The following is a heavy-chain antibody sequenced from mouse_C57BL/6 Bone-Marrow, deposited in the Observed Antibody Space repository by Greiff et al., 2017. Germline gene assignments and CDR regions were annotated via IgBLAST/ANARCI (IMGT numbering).Heavy chain of an antibody. J-gene: IGHJ2*01. D-gene: IGHD1-1*01. CDR1: GYTFTDYE. CDR3: TRNYGSPYFDY. Sequence: VKLQQSGAELVRPGASVTLSCKASGYTFTDYEMHWVKQTPVHGLEWIGAIDPETGGTAYNQKFKGKAILTADKPSSTAYMELRSLTSEDSAVYYCTRNYGSPYFDYWGQGTTLTVSS. V-gene: IGHV1-15*01. CDR2: IDPETGGT.